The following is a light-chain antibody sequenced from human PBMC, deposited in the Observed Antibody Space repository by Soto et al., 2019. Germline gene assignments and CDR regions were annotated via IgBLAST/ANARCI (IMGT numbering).Light chain of an antibody. J-gene: IGLJ2*01. V-gene: IGLV1-44*01. Sequence: QSVLTQPTSASGTPGQRVTVSCSGSTSNIGSNTVNWYQQLPGTAPKLHIYSNNQRPSGVPDRFSGSKSGTSASLAISGLQSEDEADYYCAAWDDSLNGVVFGGGTQLTVL. CDR3: AAWDDSLNGVV. CDR2: SNN. CDR1: TSNIGSNT.